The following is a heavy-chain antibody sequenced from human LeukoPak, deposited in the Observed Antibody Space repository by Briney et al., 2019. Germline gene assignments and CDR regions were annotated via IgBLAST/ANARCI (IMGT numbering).Heavy chain of an antibody. D-gene: IGHD1-26*01. CDR1: GYTFTSFY. Sequence: ASVTVSCQGSGYTFTSFYMHWVRQPPGQGLEWMGIFNPSGSSTTYAQKFQGRVTMTRDTSTSIVYMELSSLGSEDTAVYYCARAGENYYDFYYWGQGTLVTVSS. CDR2: FNPSGSST. V-gene: IGHV1-46*01. CDR3: ARAGENYYDFYY. J-gene: IGHJ4*02.